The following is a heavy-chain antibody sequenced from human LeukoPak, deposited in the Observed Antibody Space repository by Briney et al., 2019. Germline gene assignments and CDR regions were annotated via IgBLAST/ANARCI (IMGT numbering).Heavy chain of an antibody. D-gene: IGHD3-22*01. CDR1: GFTFSSYG. J-gene: IGHJ4*02. CDR3: AKAAYYDSTPVDY. V-gene: IGHV3-30*18. CDR2: ISYDGSNK. Sequence: GRSLRLSCAASGFTFSSYGMHWVRQAPGKGLEWVAVISYDGSNKYYADSVEGRFTISRDNSKNTLYLQMNSLRAEDTAVYYCAKAAYYDSTPVDYWGQGTLVTVSS.